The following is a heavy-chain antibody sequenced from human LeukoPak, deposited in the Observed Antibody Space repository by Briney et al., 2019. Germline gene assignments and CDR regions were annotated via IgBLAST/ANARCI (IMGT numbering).Heavy chain of an antibody. CDR1: GFIFTTYG. V-gene: IGHV3-33*01. CDR2: IWHDKTDK. J-gene: IGHJ3*01. D-gene: IGHD3-10*01. CDR3: ARGRDLPAFDL. Sequence: GRSLRLSCAASGFIFTTYGAHWVRQAPGKGLEWVAVIWHDKTDKYYADSVKGRFTISRDNSKNTLYLQMDSLRVEDTAVYYCARGRDLPAFDLWGQGILVTVSS.